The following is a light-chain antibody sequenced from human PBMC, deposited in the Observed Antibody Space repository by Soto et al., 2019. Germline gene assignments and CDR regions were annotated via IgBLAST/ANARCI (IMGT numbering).Light chain of an antibody. CDR3: QQRSNWIT. CDR2: DAS. CDR1: PSVTISY. V-gene: IGKV3D-20*02. Sequence: VLKKSPGTLSLSPGDGATLSCGASPSVTISYLARYQLKPGLAPRHLIYDASSRATGIPDRFSGSGSGTDFTLTICRPEPEDFAVYYCQQRSNWITFGQGTRLEIK. J-gene: IGKJ5*01.